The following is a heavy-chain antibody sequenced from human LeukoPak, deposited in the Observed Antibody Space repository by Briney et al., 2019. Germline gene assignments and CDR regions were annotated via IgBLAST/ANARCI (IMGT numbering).Heavy chain of an antibody. V-gene: IGHV4-39*01. J-gene: IGHJ3*02. CDR3: ARPRHYDSSSYWEGSDAFDI. Sequence: SETLSLTCTVSGGSISSSSYYWGWIRQPPGKGLEWIGSIYYSGSTYYNPSLKSRVTISVDTSKNQFSLKLSSVTAADTAVYYCARPRHYDSSSYWEGSDAFDIWGQGTMVTVSS. CDR1: GGSISSSSYY. D-gene: IGHD3-22*01. CDR2: IYYSGST.